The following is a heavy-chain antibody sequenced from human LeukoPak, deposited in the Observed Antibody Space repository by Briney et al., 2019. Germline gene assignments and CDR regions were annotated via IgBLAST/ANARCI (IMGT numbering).Heavy chain of an antibody. Sequence: GGSLRLSCAASGFTFSDYYMSWIRQAPGKGLEWVSYISSSGSTIYYADSVKGRFTISRDNAKDSLYLQMNSLRAEDTAVYYCARDAITMVRGVKYWGQGTLVTVSS. CDR3: ARDAITMVRGVKY. CDR2: ISSSGSTI. V-gene: IGHV3-11*01. CDR1: GFTFSDYY. J-gene: IGHJ4*02. D-gene: IGHD3-10*01.